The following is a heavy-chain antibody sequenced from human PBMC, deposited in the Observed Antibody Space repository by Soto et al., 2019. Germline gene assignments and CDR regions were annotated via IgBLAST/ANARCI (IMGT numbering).Heavy chain of an antibody. V-gene: IGHV4-59*01. J-gene: IGHJ4*02. CDR3: ALRSMAVVPEF. Sequence: QVQLQESGPGLVKPSETLSLTCAVSGDSISSYYCTWIRQPPGKGLESIGYLYYGRSANYNPSLKGRVTLSVDTFTNQCSLTLRSMTAADTAVYYCALRSMAVVPEFWGQGTLVTVSS. D-gene: IGHD3-22*01. CDR1: GDSISSYY. CDR2: LYYGRSA.